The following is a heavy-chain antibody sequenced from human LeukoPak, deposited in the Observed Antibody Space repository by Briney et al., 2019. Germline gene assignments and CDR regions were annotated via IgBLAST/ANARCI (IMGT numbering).Heavy chain of an antibody. CDR1: GGSISSSSYY. Sequence: SETLSLTCTVSGGSISSSSYYWGWIRQPPGKGLEWIGSIYYSGSTYYNPSLKSRVTISVDTSKNQFSLKLSSVTAADTAVYYCWRGGYLFGSGSYYSSDYFDYWGQGTLVTVSS. D-gene: IGHD3-10*01. J-gene: IGHJ4*02. V-gene: IGHV4-39*07. CDR2: IYYSGST. CDR3: WRGGYLFGSGSYYSSDYFDY.